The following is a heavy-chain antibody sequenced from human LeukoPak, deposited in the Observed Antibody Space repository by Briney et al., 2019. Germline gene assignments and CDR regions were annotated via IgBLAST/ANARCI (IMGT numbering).Heavy chain of an antibody. Sequence: PSETLSLTCTVSGGSISGYYWSWIRQPPGKGLEWIGYIYYSGSTNYNPSLKSRVTISVDTSKNQFSLKVSSVTAADTAVYYCARHGTSSRGTGYLDYWGQGTLVTVSP. D-gene: IGHD6-6*01. CDR1: GGSISGYY. CDR3: ARHGTSSRGTGYLDY. CDR2: IYYSGST. J-gene: IGHJ4*02. V-gene: IGHV4-59*08.